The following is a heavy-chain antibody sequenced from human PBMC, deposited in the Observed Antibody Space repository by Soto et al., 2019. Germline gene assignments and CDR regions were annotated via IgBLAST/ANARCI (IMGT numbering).Heavy chain of an antibody. CDR2: IWYDGSNK. CDR1: GFTFSSYG. D-gene: IGHD2-15*01. CDR3: ARDTGYCSGGSCYHPSQLYYGMDV. V-gene: IGHV3-33*01. Sequence: QVQLVESGGGVVQPGRSLRLSCAASGFTFSSYGMHWVRQAPGKGLEWVAVIWYDGSNKYYADSVKGRFTISRDNSKNTLYLQMNSLRAEDTAVYYCARDTGYCSGGSCYHPSQLYYGMDVWGQGTTVTVSS. J-gene: IGHJ6*02.